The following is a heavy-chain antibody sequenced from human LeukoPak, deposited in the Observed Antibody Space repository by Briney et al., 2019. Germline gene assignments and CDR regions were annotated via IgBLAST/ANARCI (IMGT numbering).Heavy chain of an antibody. CDR3: AKGSGWEMSYYYYYMDV. D-gene: IGHD1-26*01. CDR1: GFTFSSYA. Sequence: PGGSLRLSCAASGFTFSSYAMHWIRQAPGKGLEWVAFYVGSVKGRFTISRDNSKNTLYLQMNSLRAEDTAVYYCAKGSGWEMSYYYYYMDVWGKGTTVTISS. J-gene: IGHJ6*03. V-gene: IGHV3-30*02.